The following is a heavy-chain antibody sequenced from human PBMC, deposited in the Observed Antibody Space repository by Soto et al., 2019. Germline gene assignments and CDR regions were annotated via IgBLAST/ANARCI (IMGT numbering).Heavy chain of an antibody. CDR1: GGSISSGGYS. Sequence: SETLSLTCAVSGGSISSGGYSWSWIRQPPGKSLEWIGYIYHSGSTYYNPSLKSRVTISVDRSKNQFSLKLSSVTAADTAVYYCARGQAASYGMDVWGQGTTVTVSS. J-gene: IGHJ6*02. CDR3: ARGQAASYGMDV. D-gene: IGHD6-25*01. CDR2: IYHSGST. V-gene: IGHV4-30-2*01.